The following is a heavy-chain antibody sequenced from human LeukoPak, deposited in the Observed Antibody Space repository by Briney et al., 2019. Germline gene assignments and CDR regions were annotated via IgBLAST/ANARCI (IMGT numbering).Heavy chain of an antibody. CDR3: AKGSYDFWSGYYRRIWGGYYCGMDV. CDR2: ISYDGGNK. CDR1: GFTFSSYA. J-gene: IGHJ6*02. V-gene: IGHV3-30-3*01. Sequence: GGSLRLSCAASGFTFSSYAMHWVRQAPGKGLEWVAVISYDGGNKYYADSVKGRFTISRDNSKNTLYLQMNSLRAEDTAVYYCAKGSYDFWSGYYRRIWGGYYCGMDVWGQGTTVTVSS. D-gene: IGHD3-3*01.